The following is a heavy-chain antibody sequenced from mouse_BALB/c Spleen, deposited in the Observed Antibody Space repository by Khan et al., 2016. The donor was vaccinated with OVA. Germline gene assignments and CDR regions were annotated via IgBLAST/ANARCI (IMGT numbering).Heavy chain of an antibody. CDR2: INPHNDGT. V-gene: IGHV1S136*01. CDR1: GYTFTNYI. CDR3: ARDYGSSFWFAY. D-gene: IGHD1-1*01. J-gene: IGHJ3*01. Sequence: VQLQQSGPELVKPGASVKMSCKASGYTFTNYIIHWVKQKPGQGLEWIGSINPHNDGTKYNEKFKGKATLTSDKSSSTAYMELSGLTSEDSAVYYCARDYGSSFWFAYWGQGTLVTVSA.